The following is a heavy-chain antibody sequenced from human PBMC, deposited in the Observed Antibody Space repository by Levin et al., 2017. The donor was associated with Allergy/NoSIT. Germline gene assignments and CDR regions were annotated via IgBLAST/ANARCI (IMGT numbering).Heavy chain of an antibody. D-gene: IGHD6-13*01. Sequence: SETLSLTCAVYGGSFSGYYWSWIRQPPGKGLEWIGEINHSGSTNYNPSLKSRVTISVDTSKNQFSLKLSSVTAADTAVYYCARGGSYSSSGYGRARRVGDYWGQGTLVTVSS. CDR3: ARGGSYSSSGYGRARRVGDY. CDR1: GGSFSGYY. CDR2: INHSGST. V-gene: IGHV4-34*01. J-gene: IGHJ4*02.